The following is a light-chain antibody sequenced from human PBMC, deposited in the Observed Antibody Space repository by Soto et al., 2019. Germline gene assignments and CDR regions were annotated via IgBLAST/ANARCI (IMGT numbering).Light chain of an antibody. J-gene: IGKJ2*01. CDR1: PRITTY. CDR2: TAG. CDR3: QQTYSTPYT. Sequence: IQMTQSPSSLSASVGDRVPITCRASPRITTYLNWYQQKPGNAPKLLITTAGTLQRGVPSRFSGSGSGTDFTLTITSLQREDFATYFCQQTYSTPYTFGQGTKLEIK. V-gene: IGKV1-39*01.